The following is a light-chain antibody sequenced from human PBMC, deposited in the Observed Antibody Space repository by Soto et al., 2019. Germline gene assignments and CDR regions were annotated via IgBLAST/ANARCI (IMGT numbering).Light chain of an antibody. CDR2: SAS. V-gene: IGKV1-9*01. CDR1: QGISSY. Sequence: DIQLTQSPSFLSASVGDRVTITCRASQGISSYLAWYQQQPGKAPKLLIYSASTLQSGVPARFSGSGSGTEFTLTISIRQPEDFATYYCQQLNSYPLTFGQGTKVEI. J-gene: IGKJ1*01. CDR3: QQLNSYPLT.